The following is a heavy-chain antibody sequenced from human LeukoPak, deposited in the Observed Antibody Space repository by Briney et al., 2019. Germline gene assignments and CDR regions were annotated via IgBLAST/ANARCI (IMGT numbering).Heavy chain of an antibody. J-gene: IGHJ4*02. CDR2: ISSSSSSYI. CDR1: GFTFSSYS. D-gene: IGHD2-21*02. Sequence: GGSLRLPCAASGFTFSSYSMNWVRQAPGKGLEWVSSISSSSSSYIYYADSVKGRFTISRDNAKNSLYLQMNSLRAEDTAVYYCARVVSYCGGDCNGGLDYWGQGTLVTVSS. CDR3: ARVVSYCGGDCNGGLDY. V-gene: IGHV3-21*01.